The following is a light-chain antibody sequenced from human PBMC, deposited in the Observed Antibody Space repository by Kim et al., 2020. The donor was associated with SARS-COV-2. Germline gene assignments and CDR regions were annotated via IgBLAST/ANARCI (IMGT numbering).Light chain of an antibody. J-gene: IGKJ2*01. CDR2: GAA. V-gene: IGKV1-5*03. CDR3: TQYYRFSLHI. Sequence: DIQMTQSPSTLSASVGDRVTITCRASQNINNWLAWYQQKPGKAPKLLIYGAAALESGVPPRFSGSGSGTEFTLTISGLQPDDFATYYRTQYYRFSLHIFGRGTKLEI. CDR1: QNINNW.